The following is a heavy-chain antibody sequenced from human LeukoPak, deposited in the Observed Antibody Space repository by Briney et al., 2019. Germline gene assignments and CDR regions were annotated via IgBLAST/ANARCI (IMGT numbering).Heavy chain of an antibody. CDR3: AAGGDSSSWPLDY. V-gene: IGHV1-2*02. D-gene: IGHD6-13*01. Sequence: GASVKVSCKASGYTFTGYYMHWVRQAPGQGLEWMGWINPNSGGTNYAQKFQGRVTMTRDTPISTAYMELSRLRSDDTAVYYCAAGGDSSSWPLDYWGQGTLVTVSS. CDR2: INPNSGGT. J-gene: IGHJ4*02. CDR1: GYTFTGYY.